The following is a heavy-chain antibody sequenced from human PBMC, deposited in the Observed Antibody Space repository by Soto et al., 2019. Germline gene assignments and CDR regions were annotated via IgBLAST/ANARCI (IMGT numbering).Heavy chain of an antibody. J-gene: IGHJ4*02. V-gene: IGHV3-23*01. CDR2: ISGSGDTT. D-gene: IGHD3-9*01. CDR1: GFTFSSYG. Sequence: EVQLLESGGGLVQPGGSLRLSCTASGFTFSSYGMSWVRQAPGTGLEWVSAISGSGDTTYYADSVKGRFTTSRDNSKNTLYLQMNSLRAEDTAVYYCAKVGLRYFDWLLGGFDYWGQGTLVTVSS. CDR3: AKVGLRYFDWLLGGFDY.